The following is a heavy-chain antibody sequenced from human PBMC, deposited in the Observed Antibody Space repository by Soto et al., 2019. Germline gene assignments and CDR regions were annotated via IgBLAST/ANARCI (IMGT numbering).Heavy chain of an antibody. CDR3: ARSELDCSSTSCSRSFDY. J-gene: IGHJ4*02. V-gene: IGHV4-31*03. Sequence: SETLSLTCTVSGGSISSGVYYWSWIRQHPGKGLEWIGYIYYSGSTYYNPSLKSRVTISVDTSKNQFSLKLSSVTAADTAVYYCARSELDCSSTSCSRSFDYWGQGTLVTVSS. CDR2: IYYSGST. CDR1: GGSISSGVYY. D-gene: IGHD2-2*01.